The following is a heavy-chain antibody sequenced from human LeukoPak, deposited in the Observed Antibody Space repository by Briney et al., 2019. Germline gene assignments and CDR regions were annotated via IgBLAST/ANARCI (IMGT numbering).Heavy chain of an antibody. CDR3: VRGYSFGPYGMDV. V-gene: IGHV3-74*01. Sequence: GGSLRLSCAASGFTFSSYWMYWVRQAPGKGLVWVSRINSDGSSTNYADSVKGRFTISRDNAKNTLYLQMSSLRAEDTAVYFCVRGYSFGPYGMDVWGQGTTVTVSS. J-gene: IGHJ6*02. D-gene: IGHD2-15*01. CDR1: GFTFSSYW. CDR2: INSDGSST.